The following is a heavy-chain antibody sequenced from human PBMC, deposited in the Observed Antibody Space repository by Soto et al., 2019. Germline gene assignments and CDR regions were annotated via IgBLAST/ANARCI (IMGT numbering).Heavy chain of an antibody. J-gene: IGHJ4*02. V-gene: IGHV3-15*07. CDR1: GFTFSNAW. D-gene: IGHD6-19*01. CDR2: IKSNPDGGTT. CDR3: TTDLVSGWADY. Sequence: EVQLVASGGALVKPGGSLRLSCAASGFTFSNAWMNWVRQAPGKGLEWVGRIKSNPDGGTTDYVAPVKGRFTISRDDSQTTLYLQMNSLKTEDTAVYYCTTDLVSGWADYWGQGTLVTVSS.